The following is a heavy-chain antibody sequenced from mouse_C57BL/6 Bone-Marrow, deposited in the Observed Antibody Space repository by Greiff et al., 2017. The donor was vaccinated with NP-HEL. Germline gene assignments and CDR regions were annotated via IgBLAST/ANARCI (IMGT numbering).Heavy chain of an antibody. CDR1: GFTFSSYA. CDR3: ARELTGTPYFDY. D-gene: IGHD4-1*01. J-gene: IGHJ2*01. V-gene: IGHV5-4*01. CDR2: ISDGGSYT. Sequence: EVKLMESGGGLVKPGGSLKLSCAASGFTFSSYAMSWVRQTPEKRLEWVATISDGGSYTYYPDNVKGRFTISRDNAKNNLYLQMSHLKSEDTAMYYCARELTGTPYFDYWGQGTTLTVSS.